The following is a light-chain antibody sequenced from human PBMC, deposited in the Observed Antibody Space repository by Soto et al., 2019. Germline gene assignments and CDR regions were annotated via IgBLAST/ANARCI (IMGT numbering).Light chain of an antibody. CDR2: GVS. J-gene: IGKJ1*01. CDR3: QQYSISST. V-gene: IGKV3-20*01. CDR1: QRVSSSS. Sequence: EIVLTQSPATLSLSPGERATLSCRASQRVSSSSLAWYQHKLGQSPRLLIFGVSSRATDIPDRFSGSGSGTDFTLTINRLEPEDFAVYFCQQYSISSTFGQGTKVDIK.